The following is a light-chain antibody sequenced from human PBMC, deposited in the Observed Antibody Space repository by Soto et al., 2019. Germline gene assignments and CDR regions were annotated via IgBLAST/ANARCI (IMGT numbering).Light chain of an antibody. J-gene: IGLJ2*01. CDR2: AVT. V-gene: IGLV2-11*01. Sequence: QSALTQPRSVSGSPGQSVTISCTGTNNDVGGYNHVSWYQQRPGKAPKLIIFAVTERPSGVPDRFSGSKSGNTASLTISGLQAEDEADYYCCSNTGSYPDVVFGGGTKLIVL. CDR1: NNDVGGYNH. CDR3: CSNTGSYPDVV.